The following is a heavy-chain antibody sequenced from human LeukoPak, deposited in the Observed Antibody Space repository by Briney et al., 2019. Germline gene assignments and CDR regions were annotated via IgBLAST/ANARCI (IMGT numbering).Heavy chain of an antibody. CDR2: ISGSGGST. D-gene: IGHD2-15*01. V-gene: IGHV3-23*01. CDR1: GFTFSTYS. CDR3: AKGQDIVVAGLLDY. J-gene: IGHJ4*02. Sequence: PGGSLRLSCGASGFTFSTYSMNWVRQAPGKGLEWVSAISGSGGSTYYADSVKGRFTISRDNSKNTLYLQMNSLRAEDTAVYYCAKGQDIVVAGLLDYWGQGTLVTVSS.